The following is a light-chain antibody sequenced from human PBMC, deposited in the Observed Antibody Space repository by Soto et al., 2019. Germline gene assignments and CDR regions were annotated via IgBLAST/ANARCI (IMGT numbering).Light chain of an antibody. CDR1: QGIRND. Sequence: DIQMTQSPSSLSASVGDRVTITCRASQGIRNDLLGWYQQKPGKAPKCLIYVVSSLQSGVPSRFSGSESGTEFTLTISSLQPEDFATYYCLQHDTYPLTFGQGTKVEIK. CDR3: LQHDTYPLT. J-gene: IGKJ1*01. V-gene: IGKV1-17*01. CDR2: VVS.